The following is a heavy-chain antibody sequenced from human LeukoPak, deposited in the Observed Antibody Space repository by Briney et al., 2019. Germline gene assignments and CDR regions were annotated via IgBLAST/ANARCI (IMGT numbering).Heavy chain of an antibody. V-gene: IGHV1-8*01. CDR1: GYTLRTCD. CDR2: MNPNSGNT. CDR3: TRVLGSISH. Sequence: GAPVKGSCKAFGYTLRTCDINWGGQATGQRVEWIGWMNPNSGNTGFAHKFQGRVTMTRDTSINTAYMELSSLSSEDTAVYYCTRVLGSISHWGQGTLVTVSS. D-gene: IGHD1-1*01. J-gene: IGHJ4*02.